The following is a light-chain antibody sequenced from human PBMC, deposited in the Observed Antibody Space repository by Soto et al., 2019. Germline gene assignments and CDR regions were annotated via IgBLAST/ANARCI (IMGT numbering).Light chain of an antibody. V-gene: IGLV2-8*01. CDR2: GVN. Sequence: QSALTQPPSASGSPGQSVTISCTGTSSDVGGYNYVSWYQQYPGKAPKLMIYGVNKRPSGVPDRFSGSKSGNTASLTVSGLQAEDEADYYCSSYAGSILYVFGTGTKVTVL. J-gene: IGLJ1*01. CDR1: SSDVGGYNY. CDR3: SSYAGSILYV.